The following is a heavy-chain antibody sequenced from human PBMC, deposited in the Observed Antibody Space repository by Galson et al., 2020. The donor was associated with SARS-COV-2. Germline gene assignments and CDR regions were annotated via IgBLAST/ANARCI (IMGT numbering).Heavy chain of an antibody. J-gene: IGHJ3*01. V-gene: IGHV4-31*03. CDR2: IYYSGTP. Sequence: SQTLSLPCTVSGGSITSGGYYWNWVRQYPGKGLEWIGHIYYSGTPYHNPSLKSRLTISADTSKNQFSLKLTSVTAADTAVYYCAREKTFYDILAGYSQARDAFDVWGQGTLVTVSS. CDR1: GGSITSGGYY. D-gene: IGHD3-9*01. CDR3: AREKTFYDILAGYSQARDAFDV.